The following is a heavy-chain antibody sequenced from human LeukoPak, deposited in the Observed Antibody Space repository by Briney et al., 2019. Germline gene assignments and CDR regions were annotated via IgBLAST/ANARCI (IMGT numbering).Heavy chain of an antibody. CDR3: ARSGYSGYDRHVYYFDY. CDR1: GGSISSYY. J-gene: IGHJ4*02. D-gene: IGHD5-12*01. Sequence: SETLSLTCTVSGGSISSYYWSWIRQPPGKGLEWIGYIYYSGSTNYNPSLKSRVTISVDTSKNQFSMKLSSVTAADTAVYYCARSGYSGYDRHVYYFDYWGQGTLVTVSS. CDR2: IYYSGST. V-gene: IGHV4-59*01.